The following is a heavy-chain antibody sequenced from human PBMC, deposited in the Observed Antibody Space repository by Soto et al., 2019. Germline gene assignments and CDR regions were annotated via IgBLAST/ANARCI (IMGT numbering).Heavy chain of an antibody. CDR2: IYPGDSDT. CDR3: AKTSVVVAATSADYYYYGMDV. Sequence: PGESLKIPCNGSGYSFTSYWIGWVRQMPGKGLEWMGIIYPGDSDTRYSPSFQGQVTISADKSISTAYLQWSSLKASDTAMYYCAKTSVVVAATSADYYYYGMDVWGQGTTVTVSS. V-gene: IGHV5-51*01. D-gene: IGHD2-15*01. CDR1: GYSFTSYW. J-gene: IGHJ6*02.